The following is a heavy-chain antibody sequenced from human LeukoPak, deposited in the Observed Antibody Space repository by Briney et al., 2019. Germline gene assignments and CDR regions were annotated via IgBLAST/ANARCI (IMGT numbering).Heavy chain of an antibody. J-gene: IGHJ4*02. CDR2: INPNSGGT. CDR3: VRGDIVVVPAAHSRDY. V-gene: IGHV1-2*02. CDR1: GYTFTGYY. D-gene: IGHD2-2*01. Sequence: ASVKVSCKASGYTFTGYYMHWVRQAPGQGLEWMGWINPNSGGTNYAQKFQGRVTMTRDTSISTAYMELSRLRSDDTAVYYCVRGDIVVVPAAHSRDYWGQGTLVTVSS.